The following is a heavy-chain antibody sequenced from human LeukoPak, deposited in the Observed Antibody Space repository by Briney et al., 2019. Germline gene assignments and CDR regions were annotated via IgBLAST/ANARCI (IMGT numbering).Heavy chain of an antibody. CDR3: AMGASGYYYGMDV. V-gene: IGHV1-18*01. Sequence: ASVKVSCKASGYTFTSFGISWVRQAPGQGLEWMGWISAYNGNTNYAQNLQGRVSMTTDTSTSTAYMELSSLRSDDTAVYYRAMGASGYYYGMDVWGQGTTVTVSS. CDR2: ISAYNGNT. J-gene: IGHJ6*02. CDR1: GYTFTSFG. D-gene: IGHD3-10*01.